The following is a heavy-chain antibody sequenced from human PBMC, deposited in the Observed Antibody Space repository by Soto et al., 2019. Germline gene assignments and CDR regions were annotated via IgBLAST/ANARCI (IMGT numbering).Heavy chain of an antibody. CDR3: ARDGCSSTSCYYYYYYGMDV. D-gene: IGHD2-2*01. CDR2: ISSSRSYI. J-gene: IGHJ6*02. Sequence: GGSLRLSCAASGFTFSSYSMNWVRQAPGNGLECLSSISSSRSYIYYADSVKGRFTISRDNAKNSLYLQMNSLRAEDTAVYYCARDGCSSTSCYYYYYYGMDVWGQGTTVTVSS. V-gene: IGHV3-21*01. CDR1: GFTFSSYS.